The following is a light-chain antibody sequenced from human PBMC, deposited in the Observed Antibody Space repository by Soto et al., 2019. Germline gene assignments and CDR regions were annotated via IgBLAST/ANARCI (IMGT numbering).Light chain of an antibody. CDR3: TSCITANTRCV. V-gene: IGLV2-14*01. Sequence: QSVLTQPASVSGSPGQSITIFCTGTSSDIGRYNYVSWFQQHPGKVPKLVIFEVNYRPSGVSDRFSGSKSGNTASLTITGLQAEDEADYYCTSCITANTRCVFGSGTKVTVL. CDR2: EVN. J-gene: IGLJ1*01. CDR1: SSDIGRYNY.